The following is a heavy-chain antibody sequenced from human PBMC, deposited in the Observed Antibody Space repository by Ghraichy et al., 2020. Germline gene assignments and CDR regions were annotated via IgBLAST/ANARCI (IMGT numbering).Heavy chain of an antibody. CDR2: IKQGGSEK. CDR1: GFTFSSYW. D-gene: IGHD6-19*01. J-gene: IGHJ3*02. CDR3: ARDLSYSTGWYSWAKGAFDI. V-gene: IGHV3-7*03. Sequence: GGSLRLSCAASGFTFSSYWMSWVRQAPGKGLEWVANIKQGGSEKYYVDSVKGRFTISRDNAKNSLFLQMNSLRAEDTAVYYCARDLSYSTGWYSWAKGAFDIWGQGTMVTVSS.